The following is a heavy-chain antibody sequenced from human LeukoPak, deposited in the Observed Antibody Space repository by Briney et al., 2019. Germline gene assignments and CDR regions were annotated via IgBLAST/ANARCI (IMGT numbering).Heavy chain of an antibody. Sequence: PGGSLRLSRAASGFTFSNYAMSWVRQAPGKGLVWVSRINSDGSSTSYADSVKGRLTISRDNAKNTLYLQMNSLRAEDTAVYYCARGPIVGATYVWFDPWGQGTLVTVSS. CDR3: ARGPIVGATYVWFDP. J-gene: IGHJ5*02. D-gene: IGHD1-26*01. V-gene: IGHV3-74*01. CDR2: INSDGSST. CDR1: GFTFSNYA.